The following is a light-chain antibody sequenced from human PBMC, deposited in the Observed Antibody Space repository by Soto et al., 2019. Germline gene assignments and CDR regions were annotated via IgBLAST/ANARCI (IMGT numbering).Light chain of an antibody. CDR3: SSYAGSNHNWV. V-gene: IGLV2-8*01. CDR2: EVS. Sequence: QSALTQPPSASGSPGQSVTISCTGTSSDVGGYNYVSWYQQHPGKAPKLMIYEVSKRPSGVPDRFSGSKSGNTASLTVSGLQAVDEADYYCSSYAGSNHNWVFGGGTKLTVL. CDR1: SSDVGGYNY. J-gene: IGLJ3*02.